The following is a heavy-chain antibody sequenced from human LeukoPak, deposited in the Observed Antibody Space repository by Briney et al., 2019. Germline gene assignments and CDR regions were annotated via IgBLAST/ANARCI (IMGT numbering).Heavy chain of an antibody. CDR1: GFTFSSYA. CDR2: IKQDGSEK. J-gene: IGHJ4*02. Sequence: PGGSLRLSCAASGFTFSSYAMHWVRQAPGKGLEWVANIKQDGSEKYYVDSVKGRFTISRDNAKNSLYLQMNSLRAEDTAVYYCARRTRGTGDYWGQGTLVTVSS. CDR3: ARRTRGTGDY. V-gene: IGHV3-7*01. D-gene: IGHD4-17*01.